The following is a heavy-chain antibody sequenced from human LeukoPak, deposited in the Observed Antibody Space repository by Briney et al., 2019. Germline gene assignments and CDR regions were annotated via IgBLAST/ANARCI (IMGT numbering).Heavy chain of an antibody. D-gene: IGHD4-17*01. Sequence: GRSLRLSCAASGFTFSSYGMHWVRQAPGKGLEWVAVIWYDGSNKYYADSVKGRFTISRDNSKNTLYLQMNSLRAEDTAVYYCARDPSYDYGDYAPQNWFDPWGQGTLVTVSS. V-gene: IGHV3-33*01. CDR3: ARDPSYDYGDYAPQNWFDP. CDR1: GFTFSSYG. J-gene: IGHJ5*02. CDR2: IWYDGSNK.